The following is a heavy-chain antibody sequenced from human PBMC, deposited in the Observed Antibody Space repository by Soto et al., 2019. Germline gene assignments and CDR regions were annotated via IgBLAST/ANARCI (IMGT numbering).Heavy chain of an antibody. CDR2: INSDGSST. CDR3: ARGDSGTYGIDF. V-gene: IGHV3-74*01. CDR1: GFTFYSYW. Sequence: WWSLRLSCVASGFTFYSYWMHWVFQAPGRGLVWVSRINSDGSSTSNADSVKGRLTISRDDAKNTLYLQMNSLRAEDTAVYYCARGDSGTYGIDFWGQGPLVTVSS. J-gene: IGHJ4*02. D-gene: IGHD1-26*01.